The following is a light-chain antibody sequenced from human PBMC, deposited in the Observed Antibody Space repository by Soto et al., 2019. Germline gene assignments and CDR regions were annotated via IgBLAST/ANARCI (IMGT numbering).Light chain of an antibody. CDR2: GAS. CDR3: QQDYNLPP. Sequence: EIVLTQSPGTLSLSRGELATLSCRASQSVRDNLAWYQQKPGQAPRLLIYGASNRATGIPARFSGSGSGTDFTLTISSLQPEDFAVYYCQQDYNLPPFGQGTKVDIK. CDR1: QSVRDN. V-gene: IGKV3D-7*01. J-gene: IGKJ1*01.